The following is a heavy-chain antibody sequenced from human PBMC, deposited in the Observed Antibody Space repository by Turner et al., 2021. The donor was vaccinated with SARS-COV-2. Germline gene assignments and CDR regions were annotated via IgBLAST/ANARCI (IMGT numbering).Heavy chain of an antibody. CDR2: ISSTSSDI. D-gene: IGHD5-12*01. J-gene: IGHJ4*02. V-gene: IGHV3-21*01. CDR1: GFTFRSYS. Sequence: EVQLVESGGGLVTPGGSLRLSCAASGFTFRSYSMNWVRQAPGKGLEWVSAISSTSSDIYYADSVKGRFTISRDNAKNSLYLQMNSLRAEDTAVYYCARDPGYSGYDYWQNTEFFDYWGQGTLVTVSS. CDR3: ARDPGYSGYDYWQNTEFFDY.